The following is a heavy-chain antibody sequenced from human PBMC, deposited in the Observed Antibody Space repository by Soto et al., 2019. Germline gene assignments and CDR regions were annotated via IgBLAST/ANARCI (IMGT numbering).Heavy chain of an antibody. V-gene: IGHV3-30*18. CDR3: AKDGKHCRSSSCPEPNHYYYGMDV. D-gene: IGHD2-2*01. CDR1: GFPFSTYG. CDR2: ISYNGNDK. J-gene: IGHJ6*02. Sequence: QLLLLESGGGVVQPGRSLRLSCAASGFPFSTYGMHWVRQAPGKGLEWVALISYNGNDKFYVDSVKGRFTISRDNSKNTLYLQMNSLTADDTAVYHCAKDGKHCRSSSCPEPNHYYYGMDVWGQGTTVTVSS.